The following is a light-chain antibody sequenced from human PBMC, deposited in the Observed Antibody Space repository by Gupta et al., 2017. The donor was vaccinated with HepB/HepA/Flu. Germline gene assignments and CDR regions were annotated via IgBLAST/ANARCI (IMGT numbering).Light chain of an antibody. J-gene: IGKJ5*01. CDR2: DAS. CDR1: QDISNY. Sequence: DIQMTQSPSSLSASVGDRVTITCQASQDISNYLTWYQQKPGKAPKLLIYDASKLETGVPSRFSGSGSRKDFTSTSSSQQEEDVAQYYGQENSILLRFGQGTRLEIK. V-gene: IGKV1-33*01. CDR3: QENSILLR.